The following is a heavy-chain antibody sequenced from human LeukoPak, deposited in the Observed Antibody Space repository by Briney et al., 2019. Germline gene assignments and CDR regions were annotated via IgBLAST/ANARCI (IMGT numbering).Heavy chain of an antibody. CDR1: GGSISSSSYY. D-gene: IGHD6-19*01. Sequence: SETLSLTCTASGGSISSSSYYWSWIRQPPGKGLEWIGEINHSGSTNYNPSLKSRVTISVDTSKNQFSLKLSSVTAADTAVYYCARGKRIAVAGAYYYGMDVWGQGTTVTVSS. V-gene: IGHV4-39*07. CDR3: ARGKRIAVAGAYYYGMDV. CDR2: INHSGST. J-gene: IGHJ6*02.